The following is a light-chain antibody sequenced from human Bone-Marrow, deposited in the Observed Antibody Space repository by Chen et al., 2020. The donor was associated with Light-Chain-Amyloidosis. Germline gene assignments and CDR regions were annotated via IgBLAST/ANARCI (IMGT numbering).Light chain of an antibody. Sequence: SYVLSQPPSVSVAPGQTATIACGGNNIGSTSLHWYQQTPGQAPLLVVYDNSTRPSGIPERLSGSNSGNTATLTISRVEAGDEADYCCQVWDRGSDRPVFGGGTKLTVL. CDR1: NIGSTS. CDR2: DNS. J-gene: IGLJ3*02. V-gene: IGLV3-21*02. CDR3: QVWDRGSDRPV.